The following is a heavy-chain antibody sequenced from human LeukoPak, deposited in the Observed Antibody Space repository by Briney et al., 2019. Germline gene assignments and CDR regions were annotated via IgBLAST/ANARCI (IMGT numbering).Heavy chain of an antibody. D-gene: IGHD1-26*01. J-gene: IGHJ6*03. CDR3: ARGVGSHYYYMDV. V-gene: IGHV1-69*05. Sequence: EASVKVSCKASGGTFSSYAISWVRQAPGQGLEWMGGIIPIFGTANYAQKFQGRVTITTDESTSTAYMELSSLRSEDTAVYYCARGVGSHYYYMDVWGKGTTVTVSS. CDR2: IIPIFGTA. CDR1: GGTFSSYA.